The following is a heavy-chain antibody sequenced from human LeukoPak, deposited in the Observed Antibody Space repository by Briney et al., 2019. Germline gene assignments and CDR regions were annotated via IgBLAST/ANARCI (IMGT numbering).Heavy chain of an antibody. J-gene: IGHJ3*02. CDR1: GYTFTSYG. CDR3: ASRPGSWSRGPADAFDI. Sequence: ASVKVFCKASGYTFTSYGISWVRQAPGQGLEWMGWISAYNGNTNYAQKLQGRVTMTTDTSTSTAYMELRSLRSDDTAVYYCASRPGSWSRGPADAFDIWGQGTMVTVSS. CDR2: ISAYNGNT. D-gene: IGHD6-13*01. V-gene: IGHV1-18*01.